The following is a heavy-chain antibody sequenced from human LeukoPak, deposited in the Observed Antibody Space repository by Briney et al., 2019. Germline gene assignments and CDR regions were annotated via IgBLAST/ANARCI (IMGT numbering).Heavy chain of an antibody. D-gene: IGHD3-16*02. CDR3: AXXXXVSXXXAFDI. CDR1: GYTFTGYY. J-gene: IGHJ3*02. V-gene: IGHV1-2*02. CDR2: INPNSGGT. Sequence: XXGYTFTGYYMHWVRQAPGQGLEWMGWINPNSGGTNYAQKFQGRVTMTRDTSISTAYMELSRLRSDDTAVYYCAXXXXVSXXXAFDIWGQGXMVTVSS.